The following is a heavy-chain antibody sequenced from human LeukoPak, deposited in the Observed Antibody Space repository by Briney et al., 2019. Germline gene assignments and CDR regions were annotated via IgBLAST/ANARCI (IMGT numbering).Heavy chain of an antibody. J-gene: IGHJ4*02. V-gene: IGHV3-74*01. CDR2: INSDGSST. Sequence: GGSLRLSCAASGFTFSSYWMHWVRQAPGKGLVWVSRINSDGSSTSYADSVKGRFTISRDNAKNTLYLQMNSLRAEDTAVYYCARERGHSSGPKLLLRREFDYWGQGTLVTVSS. CDR3: ARERGHSSGPKLLLRREFDY. D-gene: IGHD3-22*01. CDR1: GFTFSSYW.